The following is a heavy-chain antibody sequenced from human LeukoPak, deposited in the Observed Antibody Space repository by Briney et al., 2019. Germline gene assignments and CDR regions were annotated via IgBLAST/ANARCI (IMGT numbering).Heavy chain of an antibody. CDR3: ARVRVGGNSDWYFDL. Sequence: ASVKVSCKVSGYTLTELSMHWVRQAPGKGLEWMGGFDPEDGETIYAQKFQGRVTMTEDTSTDTAYMELSRLRSDDTAVYYCARVRVGGNSDWYFDLWGRGTLVTVSS. CDR1: GYTLTELS. V-gene: IGHV1-24*01. D-gene: IGHD4-23*01. J-gene: IGHJ2*01. CDR2: FDPEDGET.